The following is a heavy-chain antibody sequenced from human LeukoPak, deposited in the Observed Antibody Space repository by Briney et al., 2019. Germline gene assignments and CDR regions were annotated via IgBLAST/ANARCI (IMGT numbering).Heavy chain of an antibody. Sequence: VASVKVSCKASGYTFTSYYIHWVRQAPGQGLEWMGVINPSGGSTNYAQKFQGRVTMTRDTSTSIVYMELSSLRSEDTAVYYCARDISREFDYWGQGTLVAVSS. CDR1: GYTFTSYY. CDR3: ARDISREFDY. CDR2: INPSGGST. J-gene: IGHJ4*02. D-gene: IGHD1-14*01. V-gene: IGHV1-46*01.